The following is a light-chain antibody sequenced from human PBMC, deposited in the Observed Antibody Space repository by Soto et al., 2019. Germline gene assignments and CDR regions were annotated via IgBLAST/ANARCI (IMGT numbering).Light chain of an antibody. CDR2: GAS. Sequence: EIVLTQSPGTLSLSPGERATLSCRASQSVTSSYVAWYQQKPGQAPRLLIYGASSRATGIPDRFSGSGSGADSSLTISRLEPEDFAVYYCQQYGNSPLTFGGGTKVEIK. V-gene: IGKV3-20*01. CDR3: QQYGNSPLT. CDR1: QSVTSSY. J-gene: IGKJ4*01.